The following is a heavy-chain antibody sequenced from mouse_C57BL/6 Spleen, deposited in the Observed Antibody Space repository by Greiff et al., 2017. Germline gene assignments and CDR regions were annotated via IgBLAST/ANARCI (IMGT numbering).Heavy chain of an antibody. Sequence: VHLVESGAELVKPGASVKISCKASGYAFSSYWMNWVKQRPGKGLEWIGQIYPGDGDTNYNGKFKGKATLTADKSSSTAYMQLSSLTSEDSAVYFCARMGYYGSSSWFAYWGQGTLVTVSA. D-gene: IGHD1-1*01. V-gene: IGHV1-80*01. CDR1: GYAFSSYW. CDR2: IYPGDGDT. CDR3: ARMGYYGSSSWFAY. J-gene: IGHJ3*01.